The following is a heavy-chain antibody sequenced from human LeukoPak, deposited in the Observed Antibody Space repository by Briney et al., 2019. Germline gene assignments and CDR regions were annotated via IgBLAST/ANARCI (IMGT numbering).Heavy chain of an antibody. CDR2: IYSGGST. Sequence: GGSLRLSCAASGFTVSNTYMSWVRQAPGKGLEWVSLIYSGGSTYYADSVKGRFTISRDNSKNTLYLQMNSLRAEDTAVYYCAREVNAGYFDYWGQGTLVTVSS. V-gene: IGHV3-53*01. J-gene: IGHJ4*02. CDR3: AREVNAGYFDY. CDR1: GFTVSNTY. D-gene: IGHD4-23*01.